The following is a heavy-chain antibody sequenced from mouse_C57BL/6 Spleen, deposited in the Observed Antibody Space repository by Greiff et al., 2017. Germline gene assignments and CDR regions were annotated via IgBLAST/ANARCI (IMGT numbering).Heavy chain of an antibody. CDR3: ARKGTKSYYFDY. CDR1: GYTFTSYW. D-gene: IGHD3-3*01. J-gene: IGHJ2*01. CDR2: IDPSDSYT. Sequence: VQLQQPGAELVMPGASVKLSCKASGYTFTSYWMHWVKQRPGQGLEWIGEIDPSDSYTNHNQKFKGKSTLTVDKSSSTAYMQLSSLTSEDSAVYYCARKGTKSYYFDYWGQGTTLTVSS. V-gene: IGHV1-69*01.